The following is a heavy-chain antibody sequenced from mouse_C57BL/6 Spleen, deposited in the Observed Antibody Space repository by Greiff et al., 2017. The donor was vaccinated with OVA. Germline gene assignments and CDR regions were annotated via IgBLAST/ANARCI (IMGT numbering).Heavy chain of an antibody. V-gene: IGHV5-4*01. CDR3: EIDHGSSSWYFDV. J-gene: IGHJ1*03. CDR1: GFTFSSYA. Sequence: DVHLVESVGGLVKPGGSLKLSCAASGFTFSSYAMSWVRQTPEKRLEWVATISDGGSYTYYPANVQGRFTISRDNANNNLYLQMSHLKSEDTAMYYGEIDHGSSSWYFDVWGTGTTVTVSS. CDR2: ISDGGSYT. D-gene: IGHD1-1*01.